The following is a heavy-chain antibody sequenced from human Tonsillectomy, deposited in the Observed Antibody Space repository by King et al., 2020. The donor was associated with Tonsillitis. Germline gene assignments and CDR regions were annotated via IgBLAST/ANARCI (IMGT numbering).Heavy chain of an antibody. V-gene: IGHV5-10-1*03. J-gene: IGHJ5*01. CDR3: ARIIMITFGGVIVGNWFDS. CDR2: INPSDSYI. D-gene: IGHD3-16*02. CDR1: GYSYSSYW. Sequence: QLVQSGAEVKKPGESLRISCKGSGYSYSSYWITWVRQMPGKGLEWMGRINPSDSYIDYSPSFQGHVTISADKSISTAYLQWNSLQASDTAMYYCARIIMITFGGVIVGNWFDSWGQGTLVTVSS.